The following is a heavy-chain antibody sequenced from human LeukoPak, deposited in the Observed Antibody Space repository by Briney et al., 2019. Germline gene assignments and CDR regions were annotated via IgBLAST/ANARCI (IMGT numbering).Heavy chain of an antibody. V-gene: IGHV3-23*01. CDR2: INGRGDNT. CDR1: GVIISSYA. D-gene: IGHD2/OR15-2a*01. Sequence: GGSPRLSCAASGVIISSYAMSWVRQAPGKGLEWVSAINGRGDNTYYGDFVKGRFTISRDNSKSTVYLQMNSLRTEDTAVYYCAKDRVSPGFNWFDPWGQGTLVTVSS. CDR3: AKDRVSPGFNWFDP. J-gene: IGHJ5*02.